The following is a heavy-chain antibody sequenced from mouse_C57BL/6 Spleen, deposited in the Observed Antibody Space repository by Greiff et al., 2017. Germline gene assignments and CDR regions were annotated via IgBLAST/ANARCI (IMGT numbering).Heavy chain of an antibody. CDR1: GYTFTSYW. CDR3: ARSYYGRVAWFAY. Sequence: VQLQQPGAELVKPGASAKLSCKASGYTFTSYWMQWVKQRPGQGLEWIGEIDPSDSYTNYNQKFKGKATLTVDTSSSTAYMQLSSLTSEDSAVYYCARSYYGRVAWFAYWGQGTLVTVSA. V-gene: IGHV1-50*01. D-gene: IGHD1-1*01. J-gene: IGHJ3*01. CDR2: IDPSDSYT.